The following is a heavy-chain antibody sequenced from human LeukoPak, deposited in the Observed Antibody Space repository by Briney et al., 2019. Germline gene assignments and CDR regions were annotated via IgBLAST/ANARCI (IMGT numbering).Heavy chain of an antibody. D-gene: IGHD6-13*01. CDR1: GYTFTSYY. J-gene: IGHJ3*02. V-gene: IGHV1-46*01. Sequence: GASVKVSCKASGYTFTSYYMHWVRQAPGQGLEWMGIINPSGGSTSYAQKFQGRVTMTRDTSTSTVYKELSSLRSEDTAVYYCARDLAAAGTNHDAFDIWGQGTMVTVSS. CDR2: INPSGGST. CDR3: ARDLAAAGTNHDAFDI.